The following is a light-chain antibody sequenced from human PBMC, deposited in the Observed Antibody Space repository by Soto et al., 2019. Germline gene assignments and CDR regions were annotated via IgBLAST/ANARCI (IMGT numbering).Light chain of an antibody. CDR3: SSYTSSSTLYV. CDR2: EVS. V-gene: IGLV2-14*01. CDR1: SSDVGGYNY. J-gene: IGLJ1*01. Sequence: QSALTQPASVSGSPGQSITISCTGTSSDVGGYNYVSWYQQQSGKAPKLMIYEVSNRPSGVSNRFSGSKSGNTASLTISGLQAEDEADYYCSSYTSSSTLYVFGTGTKLTVL.